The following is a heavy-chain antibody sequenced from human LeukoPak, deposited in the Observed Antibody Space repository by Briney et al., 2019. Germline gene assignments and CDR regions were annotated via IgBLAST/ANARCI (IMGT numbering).Heavy chain of an antibody. Sequence: PGGSLRLSCAASGFTFSSYSMNWVRQAPGKGLEWASSISSSSSYIYYADSVKGRFTISRDNAKNSLYLQMNSLRAEDTAVYYCARDLVVPAAISVGMDAWGQGTTVTVSS. CDR2: ISSSSSYI. V-gene: IGHV3-21*01. CDR1: GFTFSSYS. D-gene: IGHD2-2*01. J-gene: IGHJ6*02. CDR3: ARDLVVPAAISVGMDA.